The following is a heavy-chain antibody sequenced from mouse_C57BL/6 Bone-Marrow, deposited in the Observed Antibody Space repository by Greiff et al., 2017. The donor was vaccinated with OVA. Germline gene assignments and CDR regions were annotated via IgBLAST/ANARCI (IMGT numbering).Heavy chain of an antibody. CDR2: ISSGGSYT. J-gene: IGHJ4*01. Sequence: EVKLVESGGDLVKPGGSLKLSCAASGFTFSSYGMSWVRQTPDKRLEWVATISSGGSYTYYPDSVKGRFTISRDNAKNTLYLQMSSLKSEDTAMYYCARHLLATPYAMYYWGQGTSVTVSS. CDR1: GFTFSSYG. V-gene: IGHV5-6*02. CDR3: ARHLLATPYAMYY. D-gene: IGHD1-1*01.